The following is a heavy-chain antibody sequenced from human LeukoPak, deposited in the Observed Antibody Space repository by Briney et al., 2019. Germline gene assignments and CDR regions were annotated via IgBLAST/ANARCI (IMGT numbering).Heavy chain of an antibody. CDR1: AFTFSSYA. J-gene: IGHJ6*04. D-gene: IGHD3-10*01. CDR3: ARGSHFHVDV. V-gene: IGHV3-23*01. CDR2: ISGSGGST. Sequence: GGSLRLSCAASAFTFSSYAMSSVRQAPGRGLEWVSAISGSGGSTYYADSVKGRFTIYRDNSKNTLYLQMNSLRAEDTAVYYCARGSHFHVDVWGKGTTVTVSS.